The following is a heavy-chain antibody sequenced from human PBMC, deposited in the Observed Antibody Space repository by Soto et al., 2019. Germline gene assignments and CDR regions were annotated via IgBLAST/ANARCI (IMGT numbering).Heavy chain of an antibody. CDR3: AKVRGSWPHYYFDY. CDR1: GFTFSSYW. Sequence: GGSLRLSCAASGFTFSSYWMSWVRQAAGKGLEWVANIKQDETEKYYVDSVKGRFTVSRDNAKNSLYLQMNSLRAEDTAVYYCAKVRGSWPHYYFDYGGQGTLVTVSS. D-gene: IGHD1-26*01. V-gene: IGHV3-7*03. CDR2: IKQDETEK. J-gene: IGHJ4*02.